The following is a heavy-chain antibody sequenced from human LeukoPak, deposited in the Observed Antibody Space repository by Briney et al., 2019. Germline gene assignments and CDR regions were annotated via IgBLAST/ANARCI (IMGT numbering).Heavy chain of an antibody. J-gene: IGHJ5*02. Sequence: PGGSLRLSCAASGFTFSTYSMKWVRQAPGKGLEWVSYISSSSSTIYYADSVRGRFTISRDNAKNSLYLQMNSLRAEDTAVYYCARGPPLFDPWGQGTLVTVSS. CDR1: GFTFSTYS. CDR3: ARGPPLFDP. CDR2: ISSSSSTI. V-gene: IGHV3-48*04.